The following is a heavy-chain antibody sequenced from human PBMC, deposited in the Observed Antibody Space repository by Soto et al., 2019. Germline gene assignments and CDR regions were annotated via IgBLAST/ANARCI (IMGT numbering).Heavy chain of an antibody. V-gene: IGHV3-74*01. CDR3: AKDRVDHNSVWDPFDI. D-gene: IGHD2-15*01. J-gene: IGHJ3*02. Sequence: EVPLVESGGGLVQPGGSLRLSCAASGFTFSSYWMHWVRQAPGKGLVWVSRINSEGSSTNYADSVKGRFTISRDNSKSTLFLQMNSLRAEDTAVYFCAKDRVDHNSVWDPFDIWGQGTLVTVSS. CDR1: GFTFSSYW. CDR2: INSEGSST.